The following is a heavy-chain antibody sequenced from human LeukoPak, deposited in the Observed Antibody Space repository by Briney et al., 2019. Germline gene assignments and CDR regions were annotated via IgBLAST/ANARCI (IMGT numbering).Heavy chain of an antibody. D-gene: IGHD1-26*01. J-gene: IGHJ4*02. Sequence: GASVKVSCKASGYTFTGYYMHWVRQAPGQGLEWMGWINPNSGGTNYAQKFQGWVTMTRDTSISTAYMELSRLRSDNTAVYYCARTVGATAPGDYWGQGTLVTVSS. V-gene: IGHV1-2*04. CDR3: ARTVGATAPGDY. CDR1: GYTFTGYY. CDR2: INPNSGGT.